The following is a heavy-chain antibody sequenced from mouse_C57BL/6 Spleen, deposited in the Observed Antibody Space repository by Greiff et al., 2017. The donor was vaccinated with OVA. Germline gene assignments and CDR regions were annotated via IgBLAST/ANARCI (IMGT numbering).Heavy chain of an antibody. V-gene: IGHV2-2*01. Sequence: QVQLQQSGPGLVQPSQSLYITCTVSGFSLTSYGVHWVRQSPGKGLEWLGVIWSGGSTDYNAAVISRLSISKDNSKSQVFFKMNSLQADDTAIYYCARNRDGYYWFAYWGQGTLVTVSA. CDR1: GFSLTSYG. CDR3: ARNRDGYYWFAY. D-gene: IGHD2-3*01. J-gene: IGHJ3*01. CDR2: IWSGGST.